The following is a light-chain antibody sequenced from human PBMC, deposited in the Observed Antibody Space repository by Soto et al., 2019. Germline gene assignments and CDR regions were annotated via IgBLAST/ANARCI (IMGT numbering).Light chain of an antibody. V-gene: IGKV3-15*01. CDR2: GAS. Sequence: EIVMTQSPATLSVSPGERATLSCRASQSVSSNLAWYQQKPGQAPRLLIYGASTRATGIPARFSGSGSGTEFTPNISGLQSEDFAVYYCQQYNNWPPWTFGQGTKVEIK. J-gene: IGKJ1*01. CDR1: QSVSSN. CDR3: QQYNNWPPWT.